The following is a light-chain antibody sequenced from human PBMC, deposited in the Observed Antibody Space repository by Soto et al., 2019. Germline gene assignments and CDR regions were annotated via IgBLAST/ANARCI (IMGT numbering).Light chain of an antibody. CDR1: QSISSW. V-gene: IGKV1-5*01. CDR3: QQYNSYRT. Sequence: DIQMTQSPSTLSASVGDRVTITCRASQSISSWLAWYQQKPGEAPKLLIYDASSLESGVPSRFSGSGSGTEFTVTISRLQPDDFATYYCQQYNSYRTFGQGTKVEIK. J-gene: IGKJ1*01. CDR2: DAS.